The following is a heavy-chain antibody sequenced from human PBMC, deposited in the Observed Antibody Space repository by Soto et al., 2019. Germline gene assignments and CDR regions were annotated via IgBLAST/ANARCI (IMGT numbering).Heavy chain of an antibody. CDR1: GGSISSGGYY. J-gene: IGHJ6*02. D-gene: IGHD3-22*01. V-gene: IGHV4-31*03. CDR3: ARDPTYYYDSSGPTARGGMDV. Sequence: PSETLSLTCTVSGGSISSGGYYWSWTRQHPGKGREWIGYIYYSGSTYYNPSLKSRVTISVDTSKNQFSLKLSSVTAADTAVYYCARDPTYYYDSSGPTARGGMDVWGQGTTVTVSS. CDR2: IYYSGST.